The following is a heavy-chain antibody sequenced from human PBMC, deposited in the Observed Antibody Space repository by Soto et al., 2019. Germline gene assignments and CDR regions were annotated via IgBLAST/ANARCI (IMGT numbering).Heavy chain of an antibody. J-gene: IGHJ4*02. V-gene: IGHV4-59*12. CDR2: IYYSGST. CDR3: ARESDYYDSSGYYFDY. D-gene: IGHD3-22*01. Sequence: SETLSLTCTVSGGSISSYYWSWIRQPPGKGLEWIGYIYYSGSTNYNPSLKSRVTISVDTSKNQFSLKLSSVTAADTAVYYCARESDYYDSSGYYFDYWGQGTLVTVSS. CDR1: GGSISSYY.